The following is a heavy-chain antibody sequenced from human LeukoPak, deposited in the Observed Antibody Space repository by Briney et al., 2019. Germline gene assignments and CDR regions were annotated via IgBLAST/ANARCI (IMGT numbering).Heavy chain of an antibody. CDR2: IYPGDSDT. CDR3: ARPTGYDSSGSDAFDI. D-gene: IGHD3-22*01. CDR1: GYSFTSYW. J-gene: IGHJ3*02. V-gene: IGHV5-51*01. Sequence: GESLKISCKGSGYSFTSYWIGWVRQMPGKGLEWMGIIYPGDSDTRYSPSFQGQVTISADKSISTAYLQWSSLKASDTAMYYCARPTGYDSSGSDAFDIWGQGTMVTVSS.